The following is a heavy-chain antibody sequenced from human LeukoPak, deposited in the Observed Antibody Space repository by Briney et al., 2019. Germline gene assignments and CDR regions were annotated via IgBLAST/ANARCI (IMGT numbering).Heavy chain of an antibody. V-gene: IGHV3-23*01. CDR1: GFIFSSYA. J-gene: IGHJ4*02. CDR2: ISGSGGST. CDR3: AKRPYSSGYYHFDY. Sequence: GGSLRLSCAASGFIFSSYAMSWVRQAPGKGLEWVSAISGSGGSTYYADSVKGRFTISRDNSKNTLYLQMNSLRAEDTAVYYCAKRPYSSGYYHFDYWGQGTLVTVSS. D-gene: IGHD3-22*01.